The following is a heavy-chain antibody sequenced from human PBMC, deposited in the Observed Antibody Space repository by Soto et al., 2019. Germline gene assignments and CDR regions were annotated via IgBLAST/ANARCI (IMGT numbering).Heavy chain of an antibody. CDR1: GDFISYYS. V-gene: IGHV4-4*07. J-gene: IGHJ5*02. CDR2: VYSTGTI. Sequence: PSETLSLTCTVPGDFISYYSWAWIRQSAGKGLDWIGRVYSTGTILYNPSLKSRDTMSVHTSKNQFYLQLTSVNGADTAVYYCSRYDFGGNTRAFAAWGPGTMVTV. CDR3: SRYDFGGNTRAFAA. D-gene: IGHD3-10*01.